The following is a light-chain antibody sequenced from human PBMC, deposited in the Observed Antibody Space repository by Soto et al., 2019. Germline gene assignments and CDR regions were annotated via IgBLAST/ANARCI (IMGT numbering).Light chain of an antibody. CDR1: QSISNY. CDR3: QQYENLPT. Sequence: DILMTQSPSSLSSSVGYRFTITCRASQSISNYLNWYQQKPGRAPKLLIYDASNLEAGVPSRFRGSGSGTDFTFNISRLQPEDIATYYCQQYENLPTFGQGTRLEI. J-gene: IGKJ5*01. V-gene: IGKV1-33*01. CDR2: DAS.